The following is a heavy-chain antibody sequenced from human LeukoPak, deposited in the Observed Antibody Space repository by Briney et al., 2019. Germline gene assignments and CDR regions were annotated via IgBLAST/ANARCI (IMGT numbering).Heavy chain of an antibody. J-gene: IGHJ4*02. Sequence: PGGSLRLSCTASGFTFGDYAMSWVRQAPGKGLEWVSVIYSGGSTYYADSVKGRFTISRDKSKNTLYLQMNSLRAEHTAVYYCARARGYSYGNYYFDYWGKGTLVTVSS. CDR1: GFTFGDYA. V-gene: IGHV3-53*01. D-gene: IGHD5-18*01. CDR2: IYSGGST. CDR3: ARARGYSYGNYYFDY.